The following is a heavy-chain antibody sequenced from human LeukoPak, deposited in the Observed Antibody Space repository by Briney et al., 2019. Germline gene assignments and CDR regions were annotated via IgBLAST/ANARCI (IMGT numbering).Heavy chain of an antibody. CDR3: ARGPVVVPAAMRVRWFDP. Sequence: SETLSLTCAVYGGSFSGYYWSWIRQPPGKGLECIGENNHSGSTNYNPSLKSRVTISVDTSKNQFSLKLSSVTAADTAVYYCARGPVVVPAAMRVRWFDPWGQGTLVTVSS. CDR2: NNHSGST. D-gene: IGHD2-2*01. J-gene: IGHJ5*02. CDR1: GGSFSGYY. V-gene: IGHV4-34*01.